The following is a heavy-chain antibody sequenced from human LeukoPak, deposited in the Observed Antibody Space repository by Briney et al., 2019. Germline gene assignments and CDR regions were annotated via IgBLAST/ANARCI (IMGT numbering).Heavy chain of an antibody. Sequence: PGGSLRLSCAASGFTFSSYSMNWVRQAPGKGLDWVSSISSSSSYIYYADSVKGRFTISRDNAKNSLYLQMNSLRAEDTAVYYCARDAMYCSGGSCWFDYWGQGTLVTVSS. V-gene: IGHV3-21*01. CDR1: GFTFSSYS. CDR3: ARDAMYCSGGSCWFDY. D-gene: IGHD2-15*01. J-gene: IGHJ4*02. CDR2: ISSSSSYI.